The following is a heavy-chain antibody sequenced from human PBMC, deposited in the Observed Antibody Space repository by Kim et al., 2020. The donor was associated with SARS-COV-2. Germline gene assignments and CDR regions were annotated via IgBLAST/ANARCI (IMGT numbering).Heavy chain of an antibody. V-gene: IGHV3-64*01. Sequence: GGSLRLSCAASGFTFSSYAMHWVRQAPGKGLEYVSAISSNGGSTYYANSVKGRFTISRDNSKNTLYLQMGSLRAEDMAVYYCARGQWFGEPQGFDIWGQGTMFTVSS. CDR2: ISSNGGST. J-gene: IGHJ3*02. CDR3: ARGQWFGEPQGFDI. D-gene: IGHD3-10*01. CDR1: GFTFSSYA.